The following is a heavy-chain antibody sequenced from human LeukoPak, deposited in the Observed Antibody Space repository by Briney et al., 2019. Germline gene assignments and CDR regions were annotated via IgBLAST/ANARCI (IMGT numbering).Heavy chain of an antibody. J-gene: IGHJ4*02. CDR2: IKQDGSEK. V-gene: IGHV3-7*01. Sequence: GGSLRLSCAASGLSFRSYWMSWVRQAPGKGLEWVANIKQDGSEKYYVDSVKGRFTISRDNAKNLLYLQMNSLRAEDTALYYCAGCARGNYFDYWGQGTLVTVSS. CDR3: AGCARGNYFDY. CDR1: GLSFRSYW.